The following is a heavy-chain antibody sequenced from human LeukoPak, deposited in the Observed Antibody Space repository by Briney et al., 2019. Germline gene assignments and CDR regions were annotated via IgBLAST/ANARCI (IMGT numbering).Heavy chain of an antibody. J-gene: IGHJ6*02. CDR1: GFTFSDYY. V-gene: IGHV3-11*01. D-gene: IGHD3-3*01. Sequence: GGSLRPSCAASGFTFSDYYMSWIRQAPGKGLEWVSYISSSGSTIYYADSVKGRFTISRDNAKNSLYLQMNSLRAEDTAVYYCARVSNSGFLEWSIDYGMDVWGQGTTVTVSS. CDR3: ARVSNSGFLEWSIDYGMDV. CDR2: ISSSGSTI.